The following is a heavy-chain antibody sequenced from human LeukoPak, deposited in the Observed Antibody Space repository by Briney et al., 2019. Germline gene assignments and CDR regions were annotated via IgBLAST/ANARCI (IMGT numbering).Heavy chain of an antibody. CDR1: GYTFTSYG. D-gene: IGHD2-2*03. CDR2: ISAYNGNT. CDR3: ARWGRGYCSSTSCVYYYYMDV. J-gene: IGHJ6*03. V-gene: IGHV1-18*01. Sequence: ASVKVSCKASGYTFTSYGISWVRQAPGQGLEGMGWISAYNGNTNYAQKLQGRVTMTTDTSTSTAYMELSSLRSEDTAVYYCARWGRGYCSSTSCVYYYYMDVWGKGTTVTISS.